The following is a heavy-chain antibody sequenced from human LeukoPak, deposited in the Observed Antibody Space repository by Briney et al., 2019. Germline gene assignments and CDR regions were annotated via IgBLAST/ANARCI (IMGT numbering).Heavy chain of an antibody. Sequence: GSLRLSCAASGFTVSSNYMSWVRQPPGKGLEWIGEINHSGSTNYNPSLKSRVTISVDTSKNQFSLKLSSVTAADTAVYYCARGKYSSSWLSTRNWFDPWGQGTLVTVSS. J-gene: IGHJ5*02. V-gene: IGHV4-34*01. CDR2: INHSGST. CDR3: ARGKYSSSWLSTRNWFDP. D-gene: IGHD6-13*01. CDR1: GFTVSSNY.